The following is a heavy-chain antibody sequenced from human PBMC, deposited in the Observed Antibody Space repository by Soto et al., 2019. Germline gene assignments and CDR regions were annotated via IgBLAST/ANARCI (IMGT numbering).Heavy chain of an antibody. V-gene: IGHV4-34*01. CDR2: INHSGST. CDR3: ARAEYYFDY. J-gene: IGHJ4*02. Sequence: QVQLQQWGAGLLKPSETLSLTCAVYGGSFSGYYWSWIRQPPGKGVEWIGEINHSGSTNNHPSLKRRVTLSVDTSKNQFSLKLSSVTAADTAVYYCARAEYYFDYWGQGTLVTVSS. CDR1: GGSFSGYY.